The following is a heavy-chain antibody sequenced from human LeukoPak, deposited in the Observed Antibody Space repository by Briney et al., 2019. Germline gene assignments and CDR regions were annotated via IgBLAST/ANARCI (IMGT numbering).Heavy chain of an antibody. CDR2: IYYSGST. V-gene: IGHV4-61*05. J-gene: IGHJ4*02. Sequence: PSETLSLTCTVSGDSISSSTYYWGWIRQPPGKGLEWIGYIYYSGSTNYNPSLKSRVTISVDTSKNQFSLKLSSVTAADTAVYYCARVSGYDWESFYDYWGQGTLVTVSS. CDR3: ARVSGYDWESFYDY. CDR1: GDSISSSTYY. D-gene: IGHD5-12*01.